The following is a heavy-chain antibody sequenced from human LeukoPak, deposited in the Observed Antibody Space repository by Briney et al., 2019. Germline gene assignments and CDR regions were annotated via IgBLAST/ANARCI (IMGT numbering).Heavy chain of an antibody. J-gene: IGHJ4*02. CDR2: ITDSGDGT. CDR3: AKALGIAVADAEDY. V-gene: IGHV3-23*01. D-gene: IGHD6-19*01. Sequence: GGSLRLSCAASGFTFSSSAMSWVRQAPGRGLEWVSSITDSGDGTYYADSVKGRFTISRDDSKNTLYLQMNSLRAEDTAVYYCAKALGIAVADAEDYWGQGTLVTVSS. CDR1: GFTFSSSA.